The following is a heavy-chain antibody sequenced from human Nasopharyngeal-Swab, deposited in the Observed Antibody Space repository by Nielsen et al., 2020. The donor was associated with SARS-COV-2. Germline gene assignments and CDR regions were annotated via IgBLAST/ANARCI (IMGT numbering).Heavy chain of an antibody. Sequence: GESLKISYAASGFTFSSYDMHWVRQATGKGLEWVSAIGTAGDTYYPGSVKGRFTISRENAKNSLYLQMNSLRAGDTAVYYCARGYYYDSSGYRPRGMDVWGQGTTVTVSS. CDR2: IGTAGDT. CDR1: GFTFSSYD. CDR3: ARGYYYDSSGYRPRGMDV. V-gene: IGHV3-13*01. D-gene: IGHD3-22*01. J-gene: IGHJ6*02.